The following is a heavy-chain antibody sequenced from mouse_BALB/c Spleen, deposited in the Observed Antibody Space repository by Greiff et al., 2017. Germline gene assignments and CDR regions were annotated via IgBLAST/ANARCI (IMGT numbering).Heavy chain of an antibody. CDR1: GYTFTSYT. CDR3: ARLATMITPFAY. V-gene: IGHV1-4*01. D-gene: IGHD2-4*01. Sequence: VQLQQSGAELARPGASVKMSCKASGYTFTSYTMHWVKQRPGQGLEWIGYINPSSGYTNYNQKFKDKATLTADKSSSTAYMQLSSLTSEDSAVYYCARLATMITPFAYWGQGTLVTVSA. J-gene: IGHJ3*01. CDR2: INPSSGYT.